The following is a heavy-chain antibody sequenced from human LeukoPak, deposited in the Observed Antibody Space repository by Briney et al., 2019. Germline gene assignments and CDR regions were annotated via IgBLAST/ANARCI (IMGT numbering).Heavy chain of an antibody. CDR3: ARDLGPDCSSTRCYALDV. CDR2: IYTSGIT. CDR1: GGSISSYF. Sequence: SETLSLTCTVSGGSISSYFWSWIRQPAGKGLEWIGRIYTSGITSYNPSLKSRVTMSVDTSKNQFSLKLSSVTAADTAVYYCARDLGPDCSSTRCYALDVWGQGTTVTVSS. V-gene: IGHV4-4*07. J-gene: IGHJ6*02. D-gene: IGHD2-2*01.